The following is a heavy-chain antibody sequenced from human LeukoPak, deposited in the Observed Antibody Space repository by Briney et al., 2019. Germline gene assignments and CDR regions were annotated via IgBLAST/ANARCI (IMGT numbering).Heavy chain of an antibody. CDR1: GFTFSSFW. CDR2: IKQDGSEK. Sequence: GGSLRLSCAASGFTFSSFWMSWVRQAPGKGLEWVANIKQDGSEKYYVDSVKGRFTISRDNAKNSLNLQMNSLRAEDTAVYYCARLRTAGYSSSWYDPYFDYWGQGTLVTVSS. V-gene: IGHV3-7*01. CDR3: ARLRTAGYSSSWYDPYFDY. D-gene: IGHD6-13*01. J-gene: IGHJ4*02.